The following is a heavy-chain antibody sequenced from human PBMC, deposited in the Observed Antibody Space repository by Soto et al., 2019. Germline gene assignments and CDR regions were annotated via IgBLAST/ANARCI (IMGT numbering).Heavy chain of an antibody. CDR1: GFSLSTSGVG. CDR3: AHNVEVWAAFDI. V-gene: IGHV2-5*02. Sequence: QITLKESGPTLVKPTQTLTLTCTISGFSLSTSGVGVGWNRQPPGKALEWLALIYWDDDKRYSPSLKSRLTIPKDTSKNQVVLTMTNMDPVDTATYYCAHNVEVWAAFDIWGQGTMVTVSS. J-gene: IGHJ3*02. CDR2: IYWDDDK. D-gene: IGHD3-16*01.